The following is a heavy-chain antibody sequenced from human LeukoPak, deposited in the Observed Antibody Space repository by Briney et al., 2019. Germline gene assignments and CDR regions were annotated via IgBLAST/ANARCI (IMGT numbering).Heavy chain of an antibody. CDR3: ATPYDSTSYYPLTY. CDR2: ISDSGGSR. CDR1: GFTFSSYA. Sequence: GGSLRLSCAASGFTFSSYAMTWVRQAPGKGLEWVSKISDSGGSRYYADSVKGRFTTSRDNSKNTLYLQVKSLRAEDTAVYYCATPYDSTSYYPLTYWGQGTLVTVSS. J-gene: IGHJ4*02. V-gene: IGHV3-23*01. D-gene: IGHD3-22*01.